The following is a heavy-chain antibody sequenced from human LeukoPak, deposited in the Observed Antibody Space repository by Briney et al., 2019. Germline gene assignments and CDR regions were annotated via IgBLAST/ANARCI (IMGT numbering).Heavy chain of an antibody. CDR1: GYTFTSYG. Sequence: ASVKVSCKASGYTFTSYGISWVRQSPGQGLEWMGWISAYNGNTNYAQKLQGRVAMTTDTSTSIVYMELRSLRSDDTAMYYCARDYDILTNYPPLDNWGQGTLVTVSS. CDR2: ISAYNGNT. V-gene: IGHV1-18*01. CDR3: ARDYDILTNYPPLDN. D-gene: IGHD3-9*01. J-gene: IGHJ4*02.